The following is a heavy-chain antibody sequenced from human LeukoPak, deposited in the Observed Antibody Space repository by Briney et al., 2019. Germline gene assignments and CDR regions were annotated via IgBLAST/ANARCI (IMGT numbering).Heavy chain of an antibody. V-gene: IGHV3-21*04. Sequence: PGGSLRLSCAASGFTFSSYSMNWVRQAPGKGLEWVSSISSSSSYIYYADSVKGRFTISRDNSKNTLYLQMNSLRAEDTAVYYCAKDEVVIPHDAFDIWGQGTMVTVSS. CDR1: GFTFSSYS. J-gene: IGHJ3*02. D-gene: IGHD3-22*01. CDR3: AKDEVVIPHDAFDI. CDR2: ISSSSSYI.